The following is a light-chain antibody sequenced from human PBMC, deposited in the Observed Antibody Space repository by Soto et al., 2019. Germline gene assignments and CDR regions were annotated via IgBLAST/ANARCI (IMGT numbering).Light chain of an antibody. Sequence: QSVLTQPPSVSGAPGQRVTISCTGSSSNIGAGYDVHWYQQLPGTAPKLLIYGNSNRPSGVPDRFSGSKSGTSASLAITGLQADDEADYYCQSSDSSLSGYVFGTGTQLTVL. J-gene: IGLJ1*01. CDR1: SSNIGAGYD. CDR2: GNS. V-gene: IGLV1-40*01. CDR3: QSSDSSLSGYV.